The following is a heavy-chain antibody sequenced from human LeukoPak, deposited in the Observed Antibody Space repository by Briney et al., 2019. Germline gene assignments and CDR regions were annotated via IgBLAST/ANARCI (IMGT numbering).Heavy chain of an antibody. CDR2: INHSGST. D-gene: IGHD3-10*01. Sequence: SETLSLTCTVSGGSISNSNYYWDWIRQPPGKGLEWIGEINHSGSTNYNPSLKSRVTISVDTSKNQFSLKLSSVTAADTAVYYCARGRRGYYYGSGSYYNTIGFDPWGQGTLVTVSS. CDR3: ARGRRGYYYGSGSYYNTIGFDP. J-gene: IGHJ5*02. V-gene: IGHV4-39*07. CDR1: GGSISNSNYY.